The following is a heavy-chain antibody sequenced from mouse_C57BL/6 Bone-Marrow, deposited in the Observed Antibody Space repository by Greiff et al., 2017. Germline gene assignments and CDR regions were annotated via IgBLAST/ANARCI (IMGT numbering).Heavy chain of an antibody. CDR3: ARGVGRCFDY. CDR2: IYPGSGST. Sequence: QVQLQQPGAELVKPGASVKMSCKASGYTFTSYWITWVKQRPGQGLEWIGDIYPGSGSTNYNEKFKSKATLTVDTSSSTAYMQLSSLTSEDTAIYYCARGVGRCFDYWGQGTTLTVSS. V-gene: IGHV1-55*01. J-gene: IGHJ2*01. D-gene: IGHD4-1*01. CDR1: GYTFTSYW.